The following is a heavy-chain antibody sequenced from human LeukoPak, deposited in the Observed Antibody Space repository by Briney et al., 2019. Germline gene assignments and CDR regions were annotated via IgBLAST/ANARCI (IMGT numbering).Heavy chain of an antibody. CDR3: ARVPDTSGYFYYFDY. J-gene: IGHJ4*02. CDR1: GASISTYY. CDR2: ISYRGGT. Sequence: SETLSLTCTVSGASISTYYWGWIRQPPEKRPEWIGHISYRGGTNYNPSLKSRVTISMDTSKNQFSLNLSSVTAADTAVYYCARVPDTSGYFYYFDYWGRGTLVTVSS. D-gene: IGHD3-22*01. V-gene: IGHV4-59*01.